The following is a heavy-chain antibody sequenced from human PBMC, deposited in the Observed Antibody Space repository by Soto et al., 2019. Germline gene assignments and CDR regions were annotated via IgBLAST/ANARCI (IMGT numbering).Heavy chain of an antibody. D-gene: IGHD6-19*01. J-gene: IGHJ4*02. Sequence: SEILSLTCAVSGGSISSGGYSWSWIRQPPGKGLEWIGYIYHSGSTYYNPSLKSRVTISVDRSKNQFSLKLSSVTAADTAVYYCARAGYSSGWYFDYWGQGTLVTVSS. V-gene: IGHV4-30-2*01. CDR1: GGSISSGGYS. CDR3: ARAGYSSGWYFDY. CDR2: IYHSGST.